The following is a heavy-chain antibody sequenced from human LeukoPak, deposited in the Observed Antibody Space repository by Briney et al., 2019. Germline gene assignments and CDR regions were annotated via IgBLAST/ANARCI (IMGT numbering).Heavy chain of an antibody. V-gene: IGHV3-7*01. Sequence: GGSLRLSCVASGFTFSNAWMNWVRQAPGKGLEWVANIKQDGSEKYYVDSVKGRFTISRDNAKNSLFLQMNSLRADDTAVYYCTRDAGAGYYYMDVWGRGTTVTVSS. J-gene: IGHJ6*03. CDR2: IKQDGSEK. D-gene: IGHD4/OR15-4a*01. CDR1: GFTFSNAW. CDR3: TRDAGAGYYYMDV.